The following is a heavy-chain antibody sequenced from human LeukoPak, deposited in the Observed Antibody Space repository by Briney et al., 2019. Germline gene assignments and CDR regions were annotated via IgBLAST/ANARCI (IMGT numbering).Heavy chain of an antibody. Sequence: GSSVKVSCKASGGTFGSYAITWVRQAPGQGLEWMAWTSGTGYNTDYTQRFQGRVSVTTDTSTSTAYLEVRGLRSEDTAIYYCARSQCPDSTSCYYFFYFDFWGQGTPVTASS. CDR2: TSGTGYNT. CDR3: ARSQCPDSTSCYYFFYFDF. V-gene: IGHV1-18*01. J-gene: IGHJ4*02. CDR1: GGTFGSYA. D-gene: IGHD2-2*01.